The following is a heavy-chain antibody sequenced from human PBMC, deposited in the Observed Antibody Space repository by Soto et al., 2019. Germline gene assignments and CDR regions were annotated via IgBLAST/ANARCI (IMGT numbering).Heavy chain of an antibody. CDR2: IWYDGSNK. CDR1: GFTFSSYG. J-gene: IGHJ4*02. CDR3: ARDKEYRYCSGGSCYYFDY. V-gene: IGHV3-33*01. Sequence: GGSLRLSCAASGFTFSSYGMHWVRQAPGKGLEWVAVIWYDGSNKYYADSVKGRFTISRDNSKNTLYLQMNSLRAEDTAVYYCARDKEYRYCSGGSCYYFDYWGQGTLVTVSS. D-gene: IGHD2-15*01.